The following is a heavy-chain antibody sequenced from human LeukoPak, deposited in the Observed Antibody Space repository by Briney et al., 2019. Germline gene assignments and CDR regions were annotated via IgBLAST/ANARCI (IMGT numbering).Heavy chain of an antibody. V-gene: IGHV4-34*01. CDR2: INHSGST. CDR3: ARSPPYYYDSSGYFRPFDY. D-gene: IGHD3-22*01. Sequence: QSSETLSLTCTVYGGSFSGYYWGWIRQPPGKGLEWIGEINHSGSTNYNPSLKSRVTISVDTSKNQFSLKLSSVTAADTAVYYCARSPPYYYDSSGYFRPFDYWGQGTLVTVSS. CDR1: GGSFSGYY. J-gene: IGHJ4*02.